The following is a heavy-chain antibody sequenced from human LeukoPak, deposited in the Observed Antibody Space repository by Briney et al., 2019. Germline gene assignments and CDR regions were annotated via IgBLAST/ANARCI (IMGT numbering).Heavy chain of an antibody. CDR3: ARVRGTAMVIAFDI. Sequence: GSLRLSCAASGFTVSSNYMSWVRQPPGKGLEWIGSIYYSGSTYYNPSLKSRVTISVDTSKNQFSLKLSSVTAADTAVYYCARVRGTAMVIAFDIWGQGTMVTVSS. D-gene: IGHD5-18*01. CDR1: GFTVSSNY. CDR2: IYYSGST. J-gene: IGHJ3*02. V-gene: IGHV4-39*07.